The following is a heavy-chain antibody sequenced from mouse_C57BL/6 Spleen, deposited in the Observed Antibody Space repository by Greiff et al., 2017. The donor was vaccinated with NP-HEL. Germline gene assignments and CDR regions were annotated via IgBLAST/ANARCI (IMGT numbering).Heavy chain of an antibody. CDR2: INPNNGGT. V-gene: IGHV1-26*01. CDR3: ARTITTVVANAMDY. D-gene: IGHD1-1*01. CDR1: GYTFTDYY. J-gene: IGHJ4*01. Sequence: EVQLQQSGPELVKPGASVKISCKASGYTFTDYYMNWVKQSHGKSLEWIGDINPNNGGTSYNQKFKGKATLTVDKSSSTAYMELRSLTSEDSAVYYCARTITTVVANAMDYWGQGTSVTVSS.